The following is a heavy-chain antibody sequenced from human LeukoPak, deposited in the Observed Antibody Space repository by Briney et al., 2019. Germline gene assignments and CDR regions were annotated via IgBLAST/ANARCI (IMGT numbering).Heavy chain of an antibody. V-gene: IGHV3-21*01. Sequence: GGSLRLSCAASGFTFSSYSMNWVRQAPGKGLEWVSSISSSSSYIYYADSVKGRFTISRDNAKNSLYLQMNSLRAEDTAVYYCARDDSGVVGFAYWGQGILVTVSS. CDR2: ISSSSSYI. D-gene: IGHD3-3*01. J-gene: IGHJ4*02. CDR1: GFTFSSYS. CDR3: ARDDSGVVGFAY.